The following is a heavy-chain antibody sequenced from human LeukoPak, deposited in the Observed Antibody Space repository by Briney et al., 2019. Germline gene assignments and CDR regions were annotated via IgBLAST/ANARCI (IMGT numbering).Heavy chain of an antibody. CDR2: IIPVFGTT. CDR3: ARNYGSASFYWYFDL. D-gene: IGHD3-10*01. Sequence: SVKVSCKASEGTFNTYAIYWVRQAPGQGLEWMGGIIPVFGTTNYAQDFQDRVTVTTDQSMTTVYMELSSLRPEDTAVYYCARNYGSASFYWYFDLWGRGTLVTVSS. CDR1: EGTFNTYA. J-gene: IGHJ2*01. V-gene: IGHV1-69*05.